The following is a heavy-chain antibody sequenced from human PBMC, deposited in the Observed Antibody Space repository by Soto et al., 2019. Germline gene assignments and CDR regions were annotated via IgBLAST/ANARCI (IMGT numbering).Heavy chain of an antibody. V-gene: IGHV4-59*01. CDR1: GGSISSYY. CDR2: IYYSGST. D-gene: IGHD3-3*01. J-gene: IGHJ4*02. Sequence: PSETLSLTCTVSGGSISSYYWSWIRQPPGKGLEWIGYIYYSGSTNYNPSPKSRVTISVDTSKNQFSLKLSSVTAADTAVYYCARAVNYEYYDFWSGYYTLDYWGQGTLVTVSS. CDR3: ARAVNYEYYDFWSGYYTLDY.